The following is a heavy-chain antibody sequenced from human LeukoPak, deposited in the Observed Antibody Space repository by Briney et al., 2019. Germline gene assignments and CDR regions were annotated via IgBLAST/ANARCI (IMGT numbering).Heavy chain of an antibody. CDR1: GDSVSSNSAA. CDR3: ARDHYDSSGYPSESYYYYYMDV. D-gene: IGHD3-22*01. J-gene: IGHJ6*03. CDR2: TYYRSKWYN. V-gene: IGHV6-1*01. Sequence: SQTLSLTCAISGDSVSSNSAAWNWIRQSPSRGLEWLGRTYYRSKWYNDYAVSVKSRITINPDTSKNQFSLQLNSVTPEDTAVYYCARDHYDSSGYPSESYYYYYMDVWGKGTTVTVSS.